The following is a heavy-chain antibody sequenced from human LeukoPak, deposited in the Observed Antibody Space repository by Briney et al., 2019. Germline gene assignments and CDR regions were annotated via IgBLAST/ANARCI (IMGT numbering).Heavy chain of an antibody. Sequence: GGSLRLSCAASGFTFSDYYMSWVRQAPGKGLEWVSGISASGGSTYYADSVKGRFTISRDNSKNTLYLQMNSLRAEDTAVYYCARVRYSYGYYIGFDYWGQGTLVTVSS. CDR2: ISASGGST. V-gene: IGHV3-23*01. D-gene: IGHD5-18*01. CDR3: ARVRYSYGYYIGFDY. J-gene: IGHJ4*02. CDR1: GFTFSDYY.